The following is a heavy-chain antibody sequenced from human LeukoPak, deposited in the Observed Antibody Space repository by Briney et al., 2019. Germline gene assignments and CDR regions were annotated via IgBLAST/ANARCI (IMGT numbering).Heavy chain of an antibody. V-gene: IGHV4-39*01. CDR1: GGSISSSSYF. Sequence: SETLSLTCTVSGGSISSSSYFWGWIRQPPGKGLEWIGSIYYSGNTYYNPSLKSRVTISVDTSKNQFSLKLSSVTAADTAVYYCARLKEGIDYWGQGTLVTVSS. D-gene: IGHD3-10*01. J-gene: IGHJ4*02. CDR3: ARLKEGIDY. CDR2: IYYSGNT.